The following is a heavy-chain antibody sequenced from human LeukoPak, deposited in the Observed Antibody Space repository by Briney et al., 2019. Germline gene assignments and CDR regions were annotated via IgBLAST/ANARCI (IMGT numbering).Heavy chain of an antibody. CDR2: INPNSGGT. Sequence: GASVTVSCTASGYTFTGYYMHWVRQAPGQGLEWMGWINPNSGGTNYAQKFQGWVTMTRDTSISTAYMELSRLRSDDTAVYYCARDLSYCGGDCSGGDYYYGMDVWGQGTTVTVSS. D-gene: IGHD2-21*02. V-gene: IGHV1-2*04. CDR3: ARDLSYCGGDCSGGDYYYGMDV. J-gene: IGHJ6*02. CDR1: GYTFTGYY.